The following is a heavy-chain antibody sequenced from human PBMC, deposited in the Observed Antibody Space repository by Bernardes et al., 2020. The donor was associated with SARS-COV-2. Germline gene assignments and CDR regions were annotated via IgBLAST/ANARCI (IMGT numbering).Heavy chain of an antibody. CDR3: ALPPTNYDRYGMDV. V-gene: IGHV1-2*02. CDR1: LYPFTGYY. D-gene: IGHD3-22*01. J-gene: IGHJ6*02. Sequence: ASVKVSCKASLYPFTGYYIHWVRQAPGQGLEWMGWINPNSGGTNYAQKFQGRVTMTRDTSITTAYMELSRLRSDDTAVYFCALPPTNYDRYGMDVWGQGTTVTVSS. CDR2: INPNSGGT.